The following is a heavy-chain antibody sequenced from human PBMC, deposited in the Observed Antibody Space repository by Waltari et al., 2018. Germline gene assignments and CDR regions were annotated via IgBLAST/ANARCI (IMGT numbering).Heavy chain of an antibody. J-gene: IGHJ5*02. CDR1: GYSISSGYY. V-gene: IGHV4-38-2*01. CDR2: IYHSGST. CDR3: ARRYSSGKNWFDP. D-gene: IGHD6-25*01. Sequence: QVQLQESGPGLVMPSETLSLTCAVSGYSISSGYYWGWIRQPPGKGLEWIGSIYHSGSTYYNPSLKSRVTISVDTSKNQFSLKLSSVTAADTAVYYCARRYSSGKNWFDPWGQGTLVTVSS.